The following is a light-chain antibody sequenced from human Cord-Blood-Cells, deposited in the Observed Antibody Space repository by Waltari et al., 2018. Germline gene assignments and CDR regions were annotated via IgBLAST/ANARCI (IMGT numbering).Light chain of an antibody. V-gene: IGLV2-23*01. Sequence: QPALTQPASVSGSPGQSITISCTGTSSDVGGYNLVSWYQQHPGKAPKLMIYEGKKRPSGVSNRFAGSKSGNTASLTISGLQAEDEADYYCCSYAGSSTWVFGGGTKLTVL. CDR3: CSYAGSSTWV. CDR1: SSDVGGYNL. CDR2: EGK. J-gene: IGLJ3*02.